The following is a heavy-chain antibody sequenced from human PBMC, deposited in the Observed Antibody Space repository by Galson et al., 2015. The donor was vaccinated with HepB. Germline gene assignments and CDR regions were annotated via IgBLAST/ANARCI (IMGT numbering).Heavy chain of an antibody. D-gene: IGHD1-26*01. CDR2: INPNSGGT. CDR1: GYTFTGYY. J-gene: IGHJ4*02. V-gene: IGHV1-2*04. Sequence: SVKVSCKASGYTFTGYYMHWVRQAPGQGLEWMGWINPNSGGTNYAQKFQGWVTMTRDTSISTAYMELSRLRSDDTAVYYCARGDSGSFYVGGLDYWGQGTLVTVFS. CDR3: ARGDSGSFYVGGLDY.